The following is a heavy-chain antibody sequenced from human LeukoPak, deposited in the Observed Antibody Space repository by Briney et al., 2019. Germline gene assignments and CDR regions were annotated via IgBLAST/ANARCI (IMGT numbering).Heavy chain of an antibody. CDR2: IYYSGST. CDR1: GGSISSSSYY. D-gene: IGHD3-10*01. CDR3: ARIHFVYQASGSYPYSWFDP. V-gene: IGHV4-39*01. J-gene: IGHJ5*02. Sequence: SETLSLTCTVSGGSISSSSYYWGWIRQPPGKGLEWVGSIYYSGSTYYNPSLKSRVTISVDTSKNQFSLRLSSVTAADTAVYYCARIHFVYQASGSYPYSWFDPWGQGTLVTVSS.